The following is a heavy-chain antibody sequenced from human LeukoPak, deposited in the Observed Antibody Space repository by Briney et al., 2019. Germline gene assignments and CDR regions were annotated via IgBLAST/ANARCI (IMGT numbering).Heavy chain of an antibody. CDR1: GFTFSSYA. J-gene: IGHJ4*02. D-gene: IGHD3-22*01. V-gene: IGHV3-23*01. CDR2: ISGSGGST. CDR3: AKDRLSGYYEPFDY. Sequence: GGSLRLSCAASGFTFSSYAMSWVRQAPGKGLEWVSAISGSGGSTYYAGSVKGRFTISRDNSKNTLFLQLNSLRADDTAVYYCAKDRLSGYYEPFDYWGQGTLVTVSS.